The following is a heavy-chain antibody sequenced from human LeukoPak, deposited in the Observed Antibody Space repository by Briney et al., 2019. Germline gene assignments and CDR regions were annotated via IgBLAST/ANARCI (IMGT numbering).Heavy chain of an antibody. CDR1: GFTFSSYG. CDR2: ISYDGSNK. J-gene: IGHJ4*02. D-gene: IGHD1-26*01. Sequence: PGRSLRLSCAASGFTFSSYGMHWVGQAPGKGLEWVAVISYDGSNKYYADSVKGRFTISRDNSKNTLYLQMNSLRAEDTAVYYCAREWELTEFDYWGQGTLVTVSS. CDR3: AREWELTEFDY. V-gene: IGHV3-30*03.